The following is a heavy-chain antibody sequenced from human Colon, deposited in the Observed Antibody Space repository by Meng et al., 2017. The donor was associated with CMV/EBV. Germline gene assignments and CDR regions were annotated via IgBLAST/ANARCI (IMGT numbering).Heavy chain of an antibody. CDR2: VYYSGSA. D-gene: IGHD1-1*01. Sequence: SETLSLTCTVSGESMRSHYWSWIRQPPGKGLEWMGHVYYSGSATYSPSLRSRVSTSLDMSKNQFSLKLRSVTAADTAMYFCARGLGRASNNSHDYWGQGTLVTVSS. CDR1: GESMRSHY. J-gene: IGHJ4*02. CDR3: ARGLGRASNNSHDY. V-gene: IGHV4-59*11.